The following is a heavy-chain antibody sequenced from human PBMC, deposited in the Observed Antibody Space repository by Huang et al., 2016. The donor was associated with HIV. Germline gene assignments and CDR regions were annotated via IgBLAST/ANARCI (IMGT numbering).Heavy chain of an antibody. J-gene: IGHJ4*02. CDR2: SRKKAYGGTA. CDR3: TRVVYSGSYYGFFDY. D-gene: IGHD1-26*01. CDR1: GFTFGDYA. Sequence: EVQLVESGGGLVQPGRSLRLSCTASGFTFGDYAVSWFRQAPGKGLEWVGFSRKKAYGGTAEYAASVIGRFTIARDDSKSIAYLQMNSLKTDDTAVYYCTRVVYSGSYYGFFDYWAQGTLVTVSS. V-gene: IGHV3-49*03.